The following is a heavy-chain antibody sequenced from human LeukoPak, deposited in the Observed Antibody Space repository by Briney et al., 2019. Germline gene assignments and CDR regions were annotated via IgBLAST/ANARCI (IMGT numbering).Heavy chain of an antibody. CDR1: GFTFSGSA. Sequence: PGGSLRLSCAASGFTFSGSAMHWVRQASGKGLEWVGRIRSKANSYATAYAASVKGRFTISRDDSKNTLYLQMNSLKTEDTAVYYCITAEYSGYDGVYDIWGQGTMVTVSS. J-gene: IGHJ3*02. CDR2: IRSKANSYAT. CDR3: ITAEYSGYDGVYDI. V-gene: IGHV3-73*01. D-gene: IGHD5-12*01.